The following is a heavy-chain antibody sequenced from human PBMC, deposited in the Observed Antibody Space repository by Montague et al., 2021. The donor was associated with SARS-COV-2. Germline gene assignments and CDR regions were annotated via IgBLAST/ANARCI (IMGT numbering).Heavy chain of an antibody. V-gene: IGHV4-61*02. Sequence: TLSLTCTVSGGSISSGSYYWSWIRQPAGKGLEWIGRIYTSGSTNYNPSLKSRVTISVDTSKNQFSLKLSSVTAADTAVYYCAREGGITIFGVVILYYFDCWGQGTLVTVSS. CDR2: IYTSGST. CDR3: AREGGITIFGVVILYYFDC. CDR1: GGSISSGSYY. D-gene: IGHD3-3*01. J-gene: IGHJ4*02.